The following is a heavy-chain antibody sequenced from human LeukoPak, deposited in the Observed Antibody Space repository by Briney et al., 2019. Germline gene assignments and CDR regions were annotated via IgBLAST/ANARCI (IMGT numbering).Heavy chain of an antibody. CDR3: AKDPTQYVILTGYLDY. D-gene: IGHD3-9*01. CDR1: GFTFSSYG. V-gene: IGHV3-30*18. J-gene: IGHJ4*02. Sequence: GGSLRLSCAASGFTFSSYGMHWVRRAPGKGLEWVAVISYDGSNKYYADSVKGRFTISRDNSKNTLYLQMNSLRAEDTAVYYCAKDPTQYVILTGYLDYWGQGTQVTVSS. CDR2: ISYDGSNK.